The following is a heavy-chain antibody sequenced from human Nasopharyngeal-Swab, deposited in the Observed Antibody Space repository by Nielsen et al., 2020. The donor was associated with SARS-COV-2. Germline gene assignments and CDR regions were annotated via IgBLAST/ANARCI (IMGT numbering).Heavy chain of an antibody. Sequence: WVRQAPGQGLEWTGIINPTGGSTTYAQKFQGGVIMTRDTSTSTLYMELRGLRSEDTAVYFCARDAGGFYTKDQPYFDYWGQGSLVTVSS. J-gene: IGHJ4*02. D-gene: IGHD3-10*01. V-gene: IGHV1-46*01. CDR2: INPTGGST. CDR3: ARDAGGFYTKDQPYFDY.